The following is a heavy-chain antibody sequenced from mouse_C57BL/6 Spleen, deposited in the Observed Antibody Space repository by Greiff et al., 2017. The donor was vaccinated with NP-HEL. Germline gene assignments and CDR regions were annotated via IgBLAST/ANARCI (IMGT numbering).Heavy chain of an antibody. D-gene: IGHD1-1*01. V-gene: IGHV1-15*01. Sequence: VQLQQSGAELVRPGASVTLSCKASGYTFTDYEMHWVKQTPVHGLEWIGAIDPETGGTAYNQTFKGKAILTADKSSSTAYMELRSLTSEDSAVYYCTMGSRGAMDYWGQGTSVTVSS. J-gene: IGHJ4*01. CDR1: GYTFTDYE. CDR3: TMGSRGAMDY. CDR2: IDPETGGT.